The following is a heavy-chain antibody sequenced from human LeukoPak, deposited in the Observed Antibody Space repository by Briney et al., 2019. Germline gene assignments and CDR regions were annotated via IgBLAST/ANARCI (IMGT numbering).Heavy chain of an antibody. CDR1: GGSVSSSDYY. CDR3: ARSTVTYGYFDL. D-gene: IGHD4-17*01. Sequence: SETLSLTCTVSGGSVSSSDYYWGWIRQPPGKGLEWIGSIYYSGSTYYNPSLKSRVTISVDTSKNQFSLKLSSVTAADTAVYYCARSTVTYGYFDLWGRGTLVTVSS. CDR2: IYYSGST. V-gene: IGHV4-39*07. J-gene: IGHJ2*01.